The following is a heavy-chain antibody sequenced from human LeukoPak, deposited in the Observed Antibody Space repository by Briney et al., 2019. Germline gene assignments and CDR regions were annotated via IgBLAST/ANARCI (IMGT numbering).Heavy chain of an antibody. J-gene: IGHJ4*02. CDR1: GFTFSRYG. V-gene: IGHV3-33*01. CDR3: ARASLLTHRLTDY. CDR2: IWYDGSNK. D-gene: IGHD1-26*01. Sequence: PGRSLRLSCAASGFTFSRYGMHWVRQAPGKGLEWVAVIWYDGSNKYYADSVKGRFTISRDNSKNTLYLQMNSLRAEDTAVYYCARASLLTHRLTDYWGQGTLVTASS.